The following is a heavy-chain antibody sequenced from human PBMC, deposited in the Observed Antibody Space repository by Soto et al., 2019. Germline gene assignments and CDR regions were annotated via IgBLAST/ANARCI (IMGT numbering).Heavy chain of an antibody. CDR2: INPNSGGT. J-gene: IGHJ6*02. CDR1: GYTFTGYY. V-gene: IGHV1-2*02. CDR3: AREKYSSSLDFYSYYGMDL. Sequence: QVQLVQSGAEVKKPGASVKVSCKASGYTFTGYYMHWVRQAPGQGLEWMGWINPNSGGTNYAQKFQGRVTITRDTCISTAYMELSRLRSDDTAVYYCAREKYSSSLDFYSYYGMDLWGQGTTVTVSS. D-gene: IGHD6-6*01.